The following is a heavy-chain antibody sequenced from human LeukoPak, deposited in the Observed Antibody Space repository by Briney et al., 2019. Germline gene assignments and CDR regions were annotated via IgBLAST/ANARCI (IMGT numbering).Heavy chain of an antibody. Sequence: PGGSLRLSCAASGFTFSSYWMSWVRQAPGKGLEWVTNINQDGSEKYYVDSVKGRFTISRDNAKNSLYLQMNSLRAEDTAVYYCARTYYYGSGRYYRSFYVMDVWGQGATVTVSS. CDR3: ARTYYYGSGRYYRSFYVMDV. D-gene: IGHD3-10*01. CDR2: INQDGSEK. V-gene: IGHV3-7*05. J-gene: IGHJ6*02. CDR1: GFTFSSYW.